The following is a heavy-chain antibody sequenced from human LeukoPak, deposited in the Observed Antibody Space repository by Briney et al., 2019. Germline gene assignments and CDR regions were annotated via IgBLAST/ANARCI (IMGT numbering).Heavy chain of an antibody. CDR2: IYYSGST. V-gene: IGHV4-59*01. CDR1: GGSISSYY. CDR3: ARGIIAVAGVFDP. Sequence: SETLSLTCTVSGGSISSYYWSWIRQPPGKGLEWIGYIYYSGSTNYNPSPKSRVTISVDTSKNQFSLKLSSVTAADTAVYYCARGIIAVAGVFDPWGQGTLVTVSS. D-gene: IGHD6-19*01. J-gene: IGHJ5*02.